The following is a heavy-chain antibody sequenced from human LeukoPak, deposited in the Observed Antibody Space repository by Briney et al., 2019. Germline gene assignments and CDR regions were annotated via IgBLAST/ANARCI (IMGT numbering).Heavy chain of an antibody. D-gene: IGHD3-22*01. V-gene: IGHV3-23*01. Sequence: GGSLRLSCQASGFTFYMYAMSWVRQAPGKGLEWVASMCGTAGCTFYPDSVKGRFTISRDNSKNVLYLRMNSLTAEDTAIYYCAKDRPNFHENSSHYYRRDGDSWGQGTLVTVSS. CDR1: GFTFYMYA. J-gene: IGHJ5*01. CDR3: AKDRPNFHENSSHYYRRDGDS. CDR2: MCGTAGCT.